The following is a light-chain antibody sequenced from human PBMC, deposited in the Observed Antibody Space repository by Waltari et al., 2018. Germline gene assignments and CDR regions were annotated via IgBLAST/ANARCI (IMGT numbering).Light chain of an antibody. CDR2: KGI. Sequence: QTVVTPDPSLSVSPGGTVTLTCALSSGSVPSTSYPTWYQQTPGQPPRTLVYKGISRSSGVPDRFSGSILGNTAALTITGAQADDESDYYCSMYMGSGVWVFGGGTKLTVL. V-gene: IGLV8-61*01. CDR1: SGSVPSTSY. CDR3: SMYMGSGVWV. J-gene: IGLJ3*02.